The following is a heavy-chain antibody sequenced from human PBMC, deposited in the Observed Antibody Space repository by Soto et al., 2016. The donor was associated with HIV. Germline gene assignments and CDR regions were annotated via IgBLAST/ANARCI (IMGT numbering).Heavy chain of an antibody. CDR2: ISAYNDNT. V-gene: IGHV1-18*01. Sequence: QVQLVQSGAEVKKPGASVKVSCKASDYTFTSYGISWVRQAPGQGLEWMGWISAYNDNTAYAQKFQGRLTMTTDTSTSTAYMELRSLRSDDTAVYFCARLGIPVAGTRDVFDIWGQGTMVTVSS. CDR1: DYTFTSYG. J-gene: IGHJ3*02. D-gene: IGHD6-19*01. CDR3: ARLGIPVAGTRDVFDI.